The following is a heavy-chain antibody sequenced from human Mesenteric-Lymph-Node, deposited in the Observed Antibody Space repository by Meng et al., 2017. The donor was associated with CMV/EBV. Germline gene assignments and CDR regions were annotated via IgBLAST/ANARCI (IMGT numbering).Heavy chain of an antibody. V-gene: IGHV1-18*01. CDR1: GYTFTSYG. Sequence: ASVKVSCKASGYTFTSYGISWVRQAPGQGLEWMGWISAYNGNTNYAQKLQGRVTMTTDTSTSTAYMELSRLRSDDTAVYYCARPLFTTIFGVAEDYYYGMDVWGQGTTVTSP. CDR3: ARPLFTTIFGVAEDYYYGMDV. CDR2: ISAYNGNT. J-gene: IGHJ6*02. D-gene: IGHD3-3*01.